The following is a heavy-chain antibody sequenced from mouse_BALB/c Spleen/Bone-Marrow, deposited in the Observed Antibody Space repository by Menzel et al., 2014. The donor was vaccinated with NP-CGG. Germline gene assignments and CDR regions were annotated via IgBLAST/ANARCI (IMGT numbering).Heavy chain of an antibody. CDR3: AREDGLWYFDV. CDR1: GYKFRSYW. V-gene: IGHV1-9*01. CDR2: ILPGSGST. J-gene: IGHJ1*01. D-gene: IGHD1-1*01. Sequence: QAKLRQFGVELMKPGASVKISSKATGYKFRSYWEEWVKQRPGHGLEWIGGILPGSGSTNYNEKFKGKATFTADTSSNTAYMQLSSLTSEDSAVYYCAREDGLWYFDVWGAGTTVTVSS.